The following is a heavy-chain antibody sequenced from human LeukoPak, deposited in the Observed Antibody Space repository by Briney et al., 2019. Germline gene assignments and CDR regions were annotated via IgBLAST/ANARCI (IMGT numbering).Heavy chain of an antibody. J-gene: IGHJ4*02. Sequence: GGSLRLSCAASGFTFSSYGMHWVRQAPGKGLEWVAVIWYDGSNKYYADSVKGRFTISRDNSKNTLYLQMNSLRAEDTAVYYCAKGVFGVVTPVDYWGQGTLVTVSS. V-gene: IGHV3-33*06. CDR2: IWYDGSNK. CDR1: GFTFSSYG. CDR3: AKGVFGVVTPVDY. D-gene: IGHD3-3*01.